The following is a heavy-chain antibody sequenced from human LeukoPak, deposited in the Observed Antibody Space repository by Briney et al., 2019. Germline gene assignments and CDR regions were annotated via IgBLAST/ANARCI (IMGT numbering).Heavy chain of an antibody. CDR3: ARVPAASYYYYYYMDV. V-gene: IGHV4-59*01. Sequence: SETLSLTCTVSGGSISSYYWSWIRQPPGKGLEWIGYIYYSGSTNYNPSLKSRVTISVDTSKNQFSPKLSSVTAADTAVYYCARVPAASYYYYYYMDVWGKGTTVTVSS. CDR2: IYYSGST. CDR1: GGSISSYY. J-gene: IGHJ6*03. D-gene: IGHD2-2*01.